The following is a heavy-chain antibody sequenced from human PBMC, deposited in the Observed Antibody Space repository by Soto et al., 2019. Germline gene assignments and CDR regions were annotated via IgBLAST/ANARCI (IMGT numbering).Heavy chain of an antibody. CDR1: GGSISSGGYY. CDR2: IYYCGST. Sequence: LSLPFTVSGGSISSGGYYWSFIRQQPAKGLQWIGYIYYCGSTYYNPSLKSRVTISVDTSKNQFSLKLSSVTAEDTAVYYCAREVSSGWSRLAADYWGQGTLVTVSS. D-gene: IGHD6-19*01. CDR3: AREVSSGWSRLAADY. J-gene: IGHJ4*02. V-gene: IGHV4-31*03.